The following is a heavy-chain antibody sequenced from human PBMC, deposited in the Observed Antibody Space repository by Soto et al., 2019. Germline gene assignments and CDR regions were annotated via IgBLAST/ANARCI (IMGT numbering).Heavy chain of an antibody. CDR1: GFTFNNYA. CDR2: ISGSGGST. Sequence: EVQLLESGGGLVQPGGSLRLSCAASGFTFNNYAMSWVRQAPGKGLEWVSVISGSGGSTYYADSVKGRFTISRDNSNNTLYLQMNSLRAEDTAVYYCAKDPDGDYLLGYFDYWGQGTLVTVSS. V-gene: IGHV3-23*01. D-gene: IGHD4-17*01. J-gene: IGHJ4*02. CDR3: AKDPDGDYLLGYFDY.